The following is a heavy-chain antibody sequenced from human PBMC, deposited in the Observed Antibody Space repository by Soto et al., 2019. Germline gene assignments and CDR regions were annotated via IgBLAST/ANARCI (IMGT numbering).Heavy chain of an antibody. CDR3: ATATIAPVSANFHHCAMDV. CDR1: GGTFNNFA. D-gene: IGHD6-25*01. V-gene: IGHV1-69*01. Sequence: QVQLVQSGAEVRKPGSSVKVSCQTSGGTFNNFAFTWVRQAPGQGLEWLGGIMPVFDTTNYAASFQGRITITADDLRNTVYMEMKTLRFDDTAVYYCATATIAPVSANFHHCAMDVWGQGTTGTVSS. J-gene: IGHJ6*02. CDR2: IMPVFDTT.